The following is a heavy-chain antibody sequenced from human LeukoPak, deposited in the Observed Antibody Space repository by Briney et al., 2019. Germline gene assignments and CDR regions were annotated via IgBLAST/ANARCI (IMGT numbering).Heavy chain of an antibody. Sequence: PSETLSLTCTVSGGSISSSSYYWGWIRQPPGKGLEWIGSIYYSGSTYYNPSLKSRVTISVDTSKNQFSLKLSSVTAADTAVYYLSKPFLYCTNGVCYTSAPGYFDLWGRGTLVTVSS. CDR3: SKPFLYCTNGVCYTSAPGYFDL. D-gene: IGHD2-8*01. CDR2: IYYSGST. J-gene: IGHJ2*01. V-gene: IGHV4-39*01. CDR1: GGSISSSSYY.